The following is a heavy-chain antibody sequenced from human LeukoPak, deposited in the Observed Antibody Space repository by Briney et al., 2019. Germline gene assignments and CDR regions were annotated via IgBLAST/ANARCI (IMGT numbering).Heavy chain of an antibody. J-gene: IGHJ4*02. CDR1: GYSISTSNW. CDR3: ARYDILTGLQGGFFDY. V-gene: IGHV4-28*01. CDR2: IYYTAST. D-gene: IGHD3-9*01. Sequence: SETLSLTCAVSGYSISTSNWWGWLRQSPGKGLEWIGYIYYTASTYYNPSLKSRVTMSVDTSKNQFSLKMSSVTAVDTAVYYCARYDILTGLQGGFFDYWGQGTLVTVS.